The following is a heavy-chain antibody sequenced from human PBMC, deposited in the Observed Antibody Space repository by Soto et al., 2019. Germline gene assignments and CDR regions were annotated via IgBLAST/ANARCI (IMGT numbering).Heavy chain of an antibody. Sequence: QPGGSLRLSCAASGFTFSSYAMTWVRQAPGKGLEWVSGISGSGGSTYYAASVKGRFTISRDNSKNTLYLQMNGLRAEDTAVYYCAKDLWYYDTSGYYYWGHFDYWGQGTMVTVSS. V-gene: IGHV3-23*01. CDR1: GFTFSSYA. CDR3: AKDLWYYDTSGYYYWGHFDY. D-gene: IGHD3-22*01. J-gene: IGHJ4*02. CDR2: ISGSGGST.